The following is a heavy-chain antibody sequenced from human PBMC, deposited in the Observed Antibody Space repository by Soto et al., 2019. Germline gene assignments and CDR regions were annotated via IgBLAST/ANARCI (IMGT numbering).Heavy chain of an antibody. CDR3: ARAYGANPALFDP. CDR1: GFTVSSDY. D-gene: IGHD4-17*01. J-gene: IGHJ5*02. Sequence: EVQLVESGGGLIQPGGSLRLSCAASGFTVSSDYMSWVRQAPGKGLEWVSVIYTGGSTYYADSVKGRFTFSRDNSKNTLYLQMNSLRVEDTAVYYWARAYGANPALFDPWGQGTLVTVSS. CDR2: IYTGGST. V-gene: IGHV3-53*01.